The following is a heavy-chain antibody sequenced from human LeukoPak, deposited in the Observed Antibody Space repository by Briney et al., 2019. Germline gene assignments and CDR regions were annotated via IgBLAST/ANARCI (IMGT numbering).Heavy chain of an antibody. CDR2: IYYSGST. Sequence: PSETLSLTCTVSGGSISSYYWSWIRQPPGKGLEWIGYIYYSGSTNYNPSLKSRVTISVDTSKNQFSLKLSSVTAADTAAYYCARIRDLVVVAAIGAFDIWGQGTMVTVSS. CDR1: GGSISSYY. V-gene: IGHV4-59*01. CDR3: ARIRDLVVVAAIGAFDI. D-gene: IGHD2-15*01. J-gene: IGHJ3*02.